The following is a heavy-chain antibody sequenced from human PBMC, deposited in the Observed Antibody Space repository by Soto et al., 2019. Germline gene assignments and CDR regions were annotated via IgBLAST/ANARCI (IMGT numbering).Heavy chain of an antibody. CDR2: IIPILGIA. J-gene: IGHJ6*02. CDR1: GGTFSSYT. CDR3: ARGTHAPYGDYARGYYYYGMDV. V-gene: IGHV1-69*02. Sequence: SVKVSCKASGGTFSSYTISWVRQAPGQGLEWMGRIIPILGIANYAQKFQGRVTITADKSTSTAYMELSSLRSEDTAVYYCARGTHAPYGDYARGYYYYGMDVWGQGTTVTVSS. D-gene: IGHD4-17*01.